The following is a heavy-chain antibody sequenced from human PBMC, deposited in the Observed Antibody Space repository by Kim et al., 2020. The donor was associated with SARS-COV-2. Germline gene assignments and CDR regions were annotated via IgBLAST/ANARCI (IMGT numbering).Heavy chain of an antibody. D-gene: IGHD4-17*01. V-gene: IGHV1-18*01. CDR3: ASSTTVSHYYYYGMDV. CDR2: ISAYNGNT. Sequence: ASVKVSCKASGYTFTSYGISWVRQAPGQGLEWMGWISAYNGNTNYAQKLQGRVTMTTDTSTSTAYMELRSLRSDDTAVYYCASSTTVSHYYYYGMDVWGQGTTVTVSS. J-gene: IGHJ6*02. CDR1: GYTFTSYG.